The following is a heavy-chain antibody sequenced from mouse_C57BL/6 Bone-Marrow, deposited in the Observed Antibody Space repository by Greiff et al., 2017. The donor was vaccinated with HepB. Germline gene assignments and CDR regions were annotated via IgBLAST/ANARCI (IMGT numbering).Heavy chain of an antibody. CDR3: ARHETYYYGSSYGY. J-gene: IGHJ2*01. CDR2: ISGGGGNT. Sequence: EVMLVESGGGLVKPGGSLKLSCAASGFTFSSYTMSWVRQTPEKRLEWVATISGGGGNTYYPDSVKGRFTISRDNAKNTLYLQTSSLRSEDTALYYCARHETYYYGSSYGYWGQGTTLTVSS. V-gene: IGHV5-9*01. CDR1: GFTFSSYT. D-gene: IGHD1-1*01.